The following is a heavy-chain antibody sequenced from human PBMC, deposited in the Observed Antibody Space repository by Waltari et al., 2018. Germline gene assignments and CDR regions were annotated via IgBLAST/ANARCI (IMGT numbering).Heavy chain of an antibody. J-gene: IGHJ3*02. CDR1: GVSFSGYY. D-gene: IGHD5-12*01. CDR2: TTNIGRT. Sequence: QVQLQQWGAGLLKPSETLSLTCAVYGVSFSGYYWNWIRQSPGKGLEGIGETTNIGRTKYNPSLKSRVTISVDTSKNQFSLQLNSVTAADTAVYYCAGGSGATGARGFDIWGQGTEVTVSS. CDR3: AGGSGATGARGFDI. V-gene: IGHV4-34*01.